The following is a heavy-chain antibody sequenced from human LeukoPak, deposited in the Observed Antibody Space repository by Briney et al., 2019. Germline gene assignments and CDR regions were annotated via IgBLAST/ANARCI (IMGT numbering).Heavy chain of an antibody. CDR3: AKDLSAGHY. Sequence: GGSLRLSCAASGFTFSSYAMSWVRQAPGKGLEWVSAISGSAGSTYYADSVKGRFTISRDNSKHPLYLQMNSLRAEDTAVYYCAKDLSAGHYWGQGTLVTVSS. J-gene: IGHJ4*02. D-gene: IGHD6-13*01. CDR1: GFTFSSYA. V-gene: IGHV3-23*01. CDR2: ISGSAGST.